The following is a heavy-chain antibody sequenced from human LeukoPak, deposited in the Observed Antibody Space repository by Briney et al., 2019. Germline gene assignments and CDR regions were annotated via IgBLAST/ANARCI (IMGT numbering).Heavy chain of an antibody. D-gene: IGHD2-2*01. CDR3: TRQLPHCSSTSCYAIDY. CDR1: GFIFSGSA. Sequence: GGSLRLSCAASGFIFSGSAMHWVRQASGKGPEWVGRIRSKANSYATAYAASVKGRFTISRDDSKNTAYLQMNSLKTEDTAVYYCTRQLPHCSSTSCYAIDYWGQGTLVTVSS. CDR2: IRSKANSYAT. V-gene: IGHV3-73*01. J-gene: IGHJ4*02.